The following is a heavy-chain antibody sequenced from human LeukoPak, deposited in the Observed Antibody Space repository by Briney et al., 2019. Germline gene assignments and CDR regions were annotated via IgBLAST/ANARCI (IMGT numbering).Heavy chain of an antibody. Sequence: ASETLSLTCTVSGGSIGTYYWSWIRQPPGKGLEWIGYIYYNGYTDYNPSLKSRVTISIDTSKNHFSLKLSSVTAADTAVYYCASPPLTTVTSEPWLVWGKGTTVTVSS. J-gene: IGHJ6*04. CDR2: IYYNGYT. D-gene: IGHD4-17*01. CDR3: ASPPLTTVTSEPWLV. CDR1: GGSIGTYY. V-gene: IGHV4-59*08.